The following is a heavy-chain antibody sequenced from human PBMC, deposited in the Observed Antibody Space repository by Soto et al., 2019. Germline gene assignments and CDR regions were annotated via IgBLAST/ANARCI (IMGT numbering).Heavy chain of an antibody. V-gene: IGHV1-69*13. J-gene: IGHJ4*02. CDR1: GGTFSTYT. CDR3: ARDPGIAAAGHFEY. CDR2: IIPMFGTT. D-gene: IGHD6-13*01. Sequence: SVKVSCKASGGTFSTYTMSXVGQAPGQGLEWMGGIIPMFGTTTYAENFQGRVTITADESTSTAYMELTSLRSEDTAVYYCARDPGIAAAGHFEYWGQGTLVTVSS.